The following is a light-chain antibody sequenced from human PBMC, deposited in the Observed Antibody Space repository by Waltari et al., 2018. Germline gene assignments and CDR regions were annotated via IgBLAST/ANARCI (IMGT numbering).Light chain of an antibody. CDR2: GTS. Sequence: QSVLTQPPSVSGAPGQRVTISCTGSSSNIGAGYDVHWYQQLPGPAPKLLISGTSTRPSGVPDRFSGSKSGTSASLAITGLQAEDEADYYCQSYDSSLSGSVFGGGTKLTVL. J-gene: IGLJ3*02. CDR1: SSNIGAGYD. CDR3: QSYDSSLSGSV. V-gene: IGLV1-40*01.